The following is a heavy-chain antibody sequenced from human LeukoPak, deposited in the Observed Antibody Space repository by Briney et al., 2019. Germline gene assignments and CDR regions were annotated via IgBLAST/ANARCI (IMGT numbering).Heavy chain of an antibody. D-gene: IGHD6-19*01. V-gene: IGHV3-30-3*01. CDR1: GFTFSSYA. J-gene: IGHJ4*02. CDR3: ASGGMYSSGWYG. CDR2: ISYDGSNK. Sequence: GGSLRLSCAASGFTFSSYAMHWVRQAPGKGLEWVAVISYDGSNKYYADSVKGRFTISRDNSKNTLYLQMNSLRAEDTAVYYCASGGMYSSGWYGWGQGTPVTVSS.